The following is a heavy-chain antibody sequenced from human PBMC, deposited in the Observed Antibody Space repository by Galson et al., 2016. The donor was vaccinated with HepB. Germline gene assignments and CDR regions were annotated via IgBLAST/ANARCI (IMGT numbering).Heavy chain of an antibody. CDR3: ARVKVSTDVFHWFDP. D-gene: IGHD1-1*01. CDR2: IYHSGNT. V-gene: IGHV4-31*03. Sequence: LSLTCTVSGDSITRGGYYWSWIRQIPGKGLEWIGYIYHSGNTYYNPSLESRLTMSVDTSKNQFSLNLTSVTAANTATYYCARVKVSTDVFHWFDPWGQGTLVTVSS. CDR1: GDSITRGGYY. J-gene: IGHJ5*02.